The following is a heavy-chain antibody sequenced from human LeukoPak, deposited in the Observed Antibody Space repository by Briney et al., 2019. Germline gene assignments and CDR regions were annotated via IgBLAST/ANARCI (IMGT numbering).Heavy chain of an antibody. D-gene: IGHD4-11*01. Sequence: ASVKVSCKASGFTFTSSAVQWVRQARGQRLEWIGWIVVGSGNTNYAQKFQERVTITRDMSTSTAYMELSSLRSEDTAVYYCAADRVDRDDYSNDAFDIWGQGTMVTVSS. CDR1: GFTFTSSA. J-gene: IGHJ3*02. V-gene: IGHV1-58*01. CDR3: AADRVDRDDYSNDAFDI. CDR2: IVVGSGNT.